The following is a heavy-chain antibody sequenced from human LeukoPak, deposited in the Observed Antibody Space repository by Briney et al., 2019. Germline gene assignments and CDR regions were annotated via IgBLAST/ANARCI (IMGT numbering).Heavy chain of an antibody. V-gene: IGHV3-74*01. CDR3: ARGAAWEPPQDY. Sequence: PGGSLRLSCAASGFTLSSYWMHWVRQTPGKGLVWVSRINSEGSSRSYADSVKGRFTISRDNAKNTLYLQMNSLRAEDTAVYYCARGAAWEPPQDYWGQGTLVTVSS. D-gene: IGHD1-26*01. CDR2: INSEGSSR. J-gene: IGHJ4*02. CDR1: GFTLSSYW.